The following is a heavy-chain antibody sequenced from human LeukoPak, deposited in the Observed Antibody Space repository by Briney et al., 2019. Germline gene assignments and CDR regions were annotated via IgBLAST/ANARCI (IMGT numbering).Heavy chain of an antibody. CDR2: IYYSGST. CDR3: ARAGSSSWYHYYYMDV. V-gene: IGHV4-59*11. CDR1: GVSISSHY. J-gene: IGHJ6*03. D-gene: IGHD6-13*01. Sequence: SETKSLTCTVSGVSISSHYWSWIRQPPGKGLEWIGYIYYSGSTNYNPSLKSRVTISVDTSKNQFSLKLSSVTAADTAVYYCARAGSSSWYHYYYMDVWGKGTTVTVSS.